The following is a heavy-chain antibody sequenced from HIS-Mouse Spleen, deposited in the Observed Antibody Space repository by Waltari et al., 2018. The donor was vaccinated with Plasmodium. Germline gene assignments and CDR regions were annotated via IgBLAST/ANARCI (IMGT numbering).Heavy chain of an antibody. V-gene: IGHV1-2*02. CDR1: GYTFTGYY. Sequence: QVQLVQSGAEVKKPGASVKVSCKASGYTFTGYYMHWVRQAPGQGLEGMEELNPKSGGTNYAQKFQGSVTRTRDKSISTAYMELSRLRSDDTAVYYCARVLGYKAAAGTFVEYFQHWGQGTLVTVSS. J-gene: IGHJ1*01. CDR3: ARVLGYKAAAGTFVEYFQH. CDR2: LNPKSGGT. D-gene: IGHD6-13*01.